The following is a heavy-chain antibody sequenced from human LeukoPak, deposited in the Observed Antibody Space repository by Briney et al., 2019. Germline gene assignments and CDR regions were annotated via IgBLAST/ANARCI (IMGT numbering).Heavy chain of an antibody. V-gene: IGHV4-59*01. J-gene: IGHJ5*02. CDR3: ARDLAGYDILTGYPLDWFDP. CDR1: GGSISSYY. Sequence: SETLSLTCTVSGGSISSYYWSWIRQPPGKGLEWIGYIYYSVSTNYNPSLKSRVTISVNTSKNQFSLNLSSVTAADTAVYYCARDLAGYDILTGYPLDWFDPWGQGTLVTVSS. CDR2: IYYSVST. D-gene: IGHD3-9*01.